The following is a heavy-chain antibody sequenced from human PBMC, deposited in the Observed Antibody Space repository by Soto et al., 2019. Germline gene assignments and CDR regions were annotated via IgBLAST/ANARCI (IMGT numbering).Heavy chain of an antibody. V-gene: IGHV4-34*01. J-gene: IGHJ4*02. D-gene: IGHD5-12*01. Sequence: SETLSLTCAVYGGSFSGYYWSWIRQPPGKGLEWIGEINHSGNTNYNPSLKSRVTISVDTSKNQFSLKLSSVTAADTAVYYCARWLQPNFDYWGQGTLVTVSS. CDR3: ARWLQPNFDY. CDR1: GGSFSGYY. CDR2: INHSGNT.